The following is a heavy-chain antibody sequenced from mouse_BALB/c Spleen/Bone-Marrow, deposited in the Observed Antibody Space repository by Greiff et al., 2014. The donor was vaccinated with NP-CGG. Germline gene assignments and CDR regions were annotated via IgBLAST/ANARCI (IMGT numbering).Heavy chain of an antibody. V-gene: IGHV1S22*01. CDR2: IYPGSGST. J-gene: IGHJ4*01. D-gene: IGHD2-12*01. CDR1: GYTFTSYW. CDR3: TRDQLRRGYYYAMDY. Sequence: LVESGSELVRPGASVKLSCKASGYTFTSYWMHWVKQRHGKGLEWIGNIYPGSGSTNYDEKFKSKGTLTVDTSSSTAYMHLSSLTSEDSAVYYCTRDQLRRGYYYAMDYWGQGTSVTASS.